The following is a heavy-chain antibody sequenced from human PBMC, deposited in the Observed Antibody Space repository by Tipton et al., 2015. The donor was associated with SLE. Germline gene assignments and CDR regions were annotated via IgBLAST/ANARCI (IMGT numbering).Heavy chain of an antibody. Sequence: TLSLTCAVYGGSFSGYYWSWIRQPPGKGLEWIGEVNHSGSTNYNPSLKSRVTISVDTSKNQFSLKLSSVTAADTAVYYCARVVAAAGTAFVIWGQGTMVTAAS. CDR1: GGSFSGYY. D-gene: IGHD6-13*01. J-gene: IGHJ3*02. V-gene: IGHV4-34*01. CDR3: ARVVAAAGTAFVI. CDR2: VNHSGST.